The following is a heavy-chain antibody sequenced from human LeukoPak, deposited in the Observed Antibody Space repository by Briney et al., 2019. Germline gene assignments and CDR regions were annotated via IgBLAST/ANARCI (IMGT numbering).Heavy chain of an antibody. CDR3: ARSRSGGY. Sequence: SGGSLRLSCAASKFTFSSYWMSWVRQAPGKGLEWVANIKQDGSEKYYVDSVKGRFTISRDNAKNSLYLQMNSLRAEDTAVYYCARSRSGGYWGQGTLVTVSS. J-gene: IGHJ4*02. CDR1: KFTFSSYW. CDR2: IKQDGSEK. V-gene: IGHV3-7*01. D-gene: IGHD3-10*01.